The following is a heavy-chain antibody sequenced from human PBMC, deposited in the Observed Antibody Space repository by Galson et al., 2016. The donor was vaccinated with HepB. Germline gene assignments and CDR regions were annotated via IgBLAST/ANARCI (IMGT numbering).Heavy chain of an antibody. Sequence: SLRLSCAASGFTFSTYGMHWVRQAPGEGLEWVAVISHDGSNQHYADTVKGRFTISRDNSKNTLFLQMTSMRAEDTAVYYCAKEQGGLRYYARLTYTPLDYWGQGTLVTVSS. CDR3: AKEQGGLRYYARLTYTPLDY. CDR1: GFTFSTYG. D-gene: IGHD3-9*01. V-gene: IGHV3-30*18. J-gene: IGHJ4*02. CDR2: ISHDGSNQ.